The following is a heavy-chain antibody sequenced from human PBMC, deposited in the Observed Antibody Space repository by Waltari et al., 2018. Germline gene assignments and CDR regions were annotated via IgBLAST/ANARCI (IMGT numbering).Heavy chain of an antibody. D-gene: IGHD6-19*01. Sequence: EVQLLESGGGLVQPGGSLRLSCAASGFIFRSYGMRWVRQAPGKGLEWVSTFSGSDGSVYYADSVKGRFTISRVNSKKMLYLQMNSLRADDTAVYYCAKIRLAVAPKGSFDIWGQGTKVTVSA. J-gene: IGHJ3*02. CDR3: AKIRLAVAPKGSFDI. CDR2: FSGSDGSV. CDR1: GFIFRSYG. V-gene: IGHV3-23*01.